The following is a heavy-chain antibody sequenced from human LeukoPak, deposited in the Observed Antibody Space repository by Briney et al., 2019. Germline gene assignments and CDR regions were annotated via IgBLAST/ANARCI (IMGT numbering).Heavy chain of an antibody. D-gene: IGHD3-10*01. CDR3: AGSLYGSGSYYGY. CDR1: GGTFSSYA. CDR2: IIPIFGTA. V-gene: IGHV1-69*05. J-gene: IGHJ4*02. Sequence: GSSVTVSCKASGGTFSSYAISWVRQAPGQGLEWMGGIIPIFGTASYAQKFQGRVTITTDESKSTAYMELSSLRSEDTAVYYCAGSLYGSGSYYGYWGQGTLVTVSS.